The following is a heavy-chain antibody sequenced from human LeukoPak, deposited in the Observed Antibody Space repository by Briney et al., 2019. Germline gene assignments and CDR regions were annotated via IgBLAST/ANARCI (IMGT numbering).Heavy chain of an antibody. CDR1: GYTFTSYY. Sequence: GASVKVSCKASGYTFTSYYMHWVRQAPGQGLEWMGIINPSGGSTSYAQKFQGRVTMTRDTSTSTVYMEMSSLRSEDTAVYYCARDKGDGSGTIPYYYYYYGMDVWGQGTTVTVSS. V-gene: IGHV1-46*01. CDR3: ARDKGDGSGTIPYYYYYYGMDV. CDR2: INPSGGST. J-gene: IGHJ6*02. D-gene: IGHD3-10*01.